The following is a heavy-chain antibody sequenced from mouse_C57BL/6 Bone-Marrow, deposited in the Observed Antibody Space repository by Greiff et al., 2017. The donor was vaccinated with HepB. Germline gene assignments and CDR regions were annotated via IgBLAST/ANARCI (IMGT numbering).Heavy chain of an antibody. CDR2: IYPRDGST. V-gene: IGHV1-78*01. Sequence: QVQLQQSDAELVKPGASVKISCKASGYTFTDYTMHWVKQRPEQGLEWIGDIYPRDGSTKYNEKFKGKATLTADKSSSTAYMQLNSLTSEDSAVYFCARWDYSSVGTAWFAYWGQGTLVTVSA. CDR1: GYTFTDYT. J-gene: IGHJ3*01. D-gene: IGHD1-1*01. CDR3: ARWDYSSVGTAWFAY.